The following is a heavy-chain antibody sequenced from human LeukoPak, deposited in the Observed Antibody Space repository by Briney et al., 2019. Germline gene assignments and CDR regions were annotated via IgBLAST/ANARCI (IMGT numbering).Heavy chain of an antibody. J-gene: IGHJ6*03. D-gene: IGHD4-11*01. CDR3: ASYSSNYAYYYYYMDV. V-gene: IGHV4-34*01. Sequence: SETLSLTCAVYGGSFSGYYWSWIRQPPGKGLEWIGEINHSGSTNYNPSLKSRGTISVDTSKNQFSLKLSSVTAADTAVYYCASYSSNYAYYYYYMDVWGKGTTVTVSS. CDR1: GGSFSGYY. CDR2: INHSGST.